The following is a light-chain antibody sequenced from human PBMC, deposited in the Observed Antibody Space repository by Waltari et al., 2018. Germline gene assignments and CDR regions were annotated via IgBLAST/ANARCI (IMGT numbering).Light chain of an antibody. J-gene: IGKJ3*01. Sequence: TQSPGTLSLSPGERASLSCRASQSIGSWLAWYQQKPGKAPKLLIYEATSLESGVPSRFSASGSGTEFTLTISSLQPDDFATYYCQRYNSYPITFGPGTKVDI. CDR1: QSIGSW. CDR3: QRYNSYPIT. CDR2: EAT. V-gene: IGKV1-5*03.